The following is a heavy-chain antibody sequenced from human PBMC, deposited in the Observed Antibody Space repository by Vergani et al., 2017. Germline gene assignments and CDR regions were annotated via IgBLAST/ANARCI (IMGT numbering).Heavy chain of an antibody. CDR3: ARTGSGYSDDAFDI. CDR2: IYYSGST. CDR1: GGSISSSSYY. Sequence: QLQLQESGPGLVKPSETLSLTCTVSGGSISSSSYYWGWIRQPPGKGLEWIGSIYYSGSTYYNPSLKSRVTISIDTSKNQFSLKLSSVTAADTAVYYCARTGSGYSDDAFDIWGQGTMVTVSS. V-gene: IGHV4-39*01. J-gene: IGHJ3*02. D-gene: IGHD3-3*01.